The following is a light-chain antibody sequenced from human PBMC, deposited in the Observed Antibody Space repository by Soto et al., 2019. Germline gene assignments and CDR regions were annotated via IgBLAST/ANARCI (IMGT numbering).Light chain of an antibody. J-gene: IGKJ3*01. CDR3: HPYVTSPT. Sequence: EIVLTQSPGILSLSPGERATLSCRASQSLAANYLAWYQQKPGQAPRLLISGASSRATGIPDRFSGSGSGTDFTLTISRLEPEDSAVYHCHPYVTSPTFVPGTKVEIK. CDR1: QSLAANY. CDR2: GAS. V-gene: IGKV3-20*01.